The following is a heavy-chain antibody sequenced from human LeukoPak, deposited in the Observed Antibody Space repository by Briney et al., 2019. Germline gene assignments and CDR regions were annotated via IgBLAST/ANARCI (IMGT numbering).Heavy chain of an antibody. D-gene: IGHD3-22*01. CDR3: ARSPHYYDSSGYYSDMLFDY. J-gene: IGHJ4*02. CDR2: ISTSRSTI. Sequence: GGSLRLSCAASGMTFSKYSMNWVRQAPGKGLEWVSYISTSRSTIYYADSVKGRFTISRDNAKNSLYLQMNSLRAEDTAVYYCARSPHYYDSSGYYSDMLFDYWGQGTLVTVSS. CDR1: GMTFSKYS. V-gene: IGHV3-48*01.